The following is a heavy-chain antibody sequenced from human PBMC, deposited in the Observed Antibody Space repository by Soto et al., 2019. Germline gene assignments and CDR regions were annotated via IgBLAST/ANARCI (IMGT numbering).Heavy chain of an antibody. J-gene: IGHJ4*02. CDR1: GISFDYYA. V-gene: IGHV3-9*01. CDR2: INWDSGDI. D-gene: IGHD2-8*01. Sequence: GGSLILSCVVSGISFDYYAMHWVRPVPGKGLEWVSGINWDSGDIGYADSVKGRFTISRDNAKNSLYLQMNSLRTEDTALYYCAKDTAPGFYDANGHLDYWGQGTPVNVSS. CDR3: AKDTAPGFYDANGHLDY.